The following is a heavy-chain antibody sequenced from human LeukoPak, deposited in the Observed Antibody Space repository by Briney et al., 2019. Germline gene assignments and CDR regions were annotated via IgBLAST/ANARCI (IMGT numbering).Heavy chain of an antibody. CDR2: ISAYNGNT. Sequence: GASVKVSCKASGYTFTSYGISWVRQAPGQGLEWMGWISAYNGNTNYAQKLQGRVTMTTDTSTSTAYMELRSLRSDDTAVYYCARRYYYGNSGYYYFDYWGQGTLVTVSS. CDR3: ARRYYYGNSGYYYFDY. CDR1: GYTFTSYG. V-gene: IGHV1-18*01. D-gene: IGHD3-22*01. J-gene: IGHJ4*02.